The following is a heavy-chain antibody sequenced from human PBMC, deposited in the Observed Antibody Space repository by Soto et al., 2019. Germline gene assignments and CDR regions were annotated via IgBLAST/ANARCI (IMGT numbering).Heavy chain of an antibody. J-gene: IGHJ4*02. D-gene: IGHD1-26*01. Sequence: SLRLSCTASGFTFGDYAMSWVRQAPGKGLEWVGFIRSKAYGGTTEYAASVKGRFTISRDDSKSIAYLQMNSLKTEDTAVYYCTYSGSYSAAGGYWGQGTLVTVPS. CDR3: TYSGSYSAAGGY. CDR1: GFTFGDYA. V-gene: IGHV3-49*04. CDR2: IRSKAYGGTT.